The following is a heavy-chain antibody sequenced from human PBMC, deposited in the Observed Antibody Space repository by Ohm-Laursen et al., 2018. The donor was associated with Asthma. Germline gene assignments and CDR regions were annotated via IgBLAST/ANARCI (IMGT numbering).Heavy chain of an antibody. CDR3: AKIHCSGGSCYSAYYYYYGMDV. Sequence: SLRLSCAASGFTFSSYGMHWVRQAPGKGLEWVAVISYDGSNKYYADSVKGRFTISRDNSKNTLYLQMNSLRAEDTAVYYCAKIHCSGGSCYSAYYYYYGMDVWGQGTTVTVSS. CDR2: ISYDGSNK. V-gene: IGHV3-30*18. D-gene: IGHD2-15*01. J-gene: IGHJ6*02. CDR1: GFTFSSYG.